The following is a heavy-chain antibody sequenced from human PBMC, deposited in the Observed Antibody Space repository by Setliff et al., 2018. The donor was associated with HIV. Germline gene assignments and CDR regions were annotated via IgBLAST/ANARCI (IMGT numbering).Heavy chain of an antibody. CDR3: ARDRSKYGTGSSAYNWFDP. Sequence: PSETLSLTCIVSDGSVSNQYWSWIRQTAGKGLEWIGRIFGSGTTHYNPSLKSRVTMSIDTSKNQFSLKLNSVTAADTAVYFCARDRSKYGTGSSAYNWFDPWGLGTLVTVSS. V-gene: IGHV4-4*07. CDR1: DGSVSNQY. J-gene: IGHJ5*02. D-gene: IGHD3-16*01. CDR2: IFGSGTT.